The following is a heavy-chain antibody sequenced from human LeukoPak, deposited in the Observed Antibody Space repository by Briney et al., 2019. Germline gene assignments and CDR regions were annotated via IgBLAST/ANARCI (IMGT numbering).Heavy chain of an antibody. D-gene: IGHD2-21*02. CDR1: GGSISSSSYY. CDR3: ARQVGTLDYFDY. Sequence: SETLSLTCTVSGGSISSSSYYWGWIRQPPGKGLEWIGSIYYSGSTYYNPSLKSRVTISVDTSKNQFSLKLSSVTAADTAVYYCARQVGTLDYFDYWGQGTPVTVSS. J-gene: IGHJ4*02. V-gene: IGHV4-39*01. CDR2: IYYSGST.